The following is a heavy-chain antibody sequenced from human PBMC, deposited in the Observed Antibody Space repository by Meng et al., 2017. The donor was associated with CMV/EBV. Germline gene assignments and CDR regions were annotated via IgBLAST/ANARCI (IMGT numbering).Heavy chain of an antibody. J-gene: IGHJ5*02. CDR1: GGSISSSSYY. D-gene: IGHD3-22*01. CDR2: IYYSGST. Sequence: RLQLQESGPGLVKPSDTLSLTCTVPGGSISSSSYYWGWIRQPPGKGLEWIGSIYYSGSTYYNPSLKSRVTISVDTSKNQFSLKLSSVTAADTAVYYCARGVVTMIVVYDPWGQGTLVTVSS. V-gene: IGHV4-39*06. CDR3: ARGVVTMIVVYDP.